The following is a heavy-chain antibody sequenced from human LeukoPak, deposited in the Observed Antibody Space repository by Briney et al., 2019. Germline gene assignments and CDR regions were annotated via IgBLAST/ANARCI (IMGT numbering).Heavy chain of an antibody. CDR1: GGSISRYY. V-gene: IGHV4-59*08. CDR2: IYYSGST. D-gene: IGHD3-3*01. CDR3: ARLANYDFWRGPYPHDAFDI. J-gene: IGHJ3*02. Sequence: SETLSLTCTVSGGSISRYYWSWIRQPPGKGLEWIGHIYYSGSTNYNPSLKSRVNISVDTSQNQFSLKLSSVTAADTAVYYCARLANYDFWRGPYPHDAFDIWGQGTMVTVSS.